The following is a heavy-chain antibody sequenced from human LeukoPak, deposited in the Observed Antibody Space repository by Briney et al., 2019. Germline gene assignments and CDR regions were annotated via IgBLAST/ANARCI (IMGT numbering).Heavy chain of an antibody. J-gene: IGHJ4*02. D-gene: IGHD4-17*01. CDR1: GFAFGNYA. CDR2: IDSSGSYT. Sequence: GGSLRLSCAASGFAFGNYAMGWVRQAPGKGLEWVSSIDSSGSYTPSADSVKGRFTISRDNSENTVYLQMNSLRAQDTAVYSCAKISTVTANFDHWGQGTLVTVSS. V-gene: IGHV3-23*01. CDR3: AKISTVTANFDH.